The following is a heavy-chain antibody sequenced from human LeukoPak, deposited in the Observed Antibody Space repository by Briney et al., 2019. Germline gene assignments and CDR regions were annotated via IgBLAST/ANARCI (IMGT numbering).Heavy chain of an antibody. V-gene: IGHV3-23*01. Sequence: GGSLRLSCAASGFIFSSYAMSWVRQAPGKGLEWVSAISGGGGSTYYADSVKGRFTISRDNSANTLYLQMNSLRAEDTAVYYCATQYYDFWSAHYSLEYWGQGTLVTVSS. J-gene: IGHJ4*02. D-gene: IGHD3-3*01. CDR1: GFIFSSYA. CDR2: ISGGGGST. CDR3: ATQYYDFWSAHYSLEY.